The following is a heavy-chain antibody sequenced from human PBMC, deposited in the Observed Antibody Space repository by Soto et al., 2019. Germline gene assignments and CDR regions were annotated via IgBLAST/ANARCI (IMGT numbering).Heavy chain of an antibody. J-gene: IGHJ6*02. CDR1: GGSISSGGYY. CDR3: ARGSYGSGSYWYYYYSMDV. CDR2: IYYSGST. Sequence: SETLSLTCTVSGGSISSGGYYWSWIRQHPGKGLEWIGYIYYSGSTNYNPSLKSRVTISVDTSKNQFSLKLSSVTAADTAVYYCARGSYGSGSYWYYYYSMDVWGQGTTVTVSS. D-gene: IGHD3-10*01. V-gene: IGHV4-31*03.